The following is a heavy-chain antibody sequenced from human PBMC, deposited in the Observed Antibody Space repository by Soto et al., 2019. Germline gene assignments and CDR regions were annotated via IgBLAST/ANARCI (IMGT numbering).Heavy chain of an antibody. CDR1: GFSLTTSGVG. CDR3: AHFRFDYVWGSSRFLM. Sequence: SGPTLVNPTQTLTLTCTFSGFSLTTSGVGVGWIRQPPGKALEWLALIYWDDDKRYSPSLENRLTITRDTSKNQVVFTMTDMDPVDTATYFCAHFRFDYVWGSSRFLMWGQGILVTVSS. D-gene: IGHD3-16*02. V-gene: IGHV2-5*02. CDR2: IYWDDDK. J-gene: IGHJ4*01.